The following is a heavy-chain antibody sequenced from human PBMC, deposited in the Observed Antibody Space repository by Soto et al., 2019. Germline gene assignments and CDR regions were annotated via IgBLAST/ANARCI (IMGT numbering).Heavy chain of an antibody. D-gene: IGHD2-2*01. CDR3: ARSDQLPSLGLDV. CDR2: IYWNDDK. Sequence: QITLKESGPTLVKPTQTLTLTCTFSGFSLSTSGVGVGWIRQPPGKTLEGLAPIYWNDDKRYSSSLKSRLTITKDTSKNNLVLTRTNMDHVVTATDYCARSDQLPSLGLDVWCQGTTV. J-gene: IGHJ6*02. CDR1: GFSLSTSGVG. V-gene: IGHV2-5*01.